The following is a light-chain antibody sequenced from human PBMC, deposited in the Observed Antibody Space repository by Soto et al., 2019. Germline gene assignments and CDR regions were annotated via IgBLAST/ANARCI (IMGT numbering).Light chain of an antibody. Sequence: IVLTQSLATLSLSPGERDTLSCRARQTVSTYLSWYQHKPGQAPKLLIYGASSRATGIPDRFSGSGSGTDFTLTISRLEPEDFAVYYCRQYGRSLGFALGGGTKVDI. CDR1: QTVSTY. CDR3: RQYGRSLGFA. V-gene: IGKV3-20*01. CDR2: GAS. J-gene: IGKJ4*01.